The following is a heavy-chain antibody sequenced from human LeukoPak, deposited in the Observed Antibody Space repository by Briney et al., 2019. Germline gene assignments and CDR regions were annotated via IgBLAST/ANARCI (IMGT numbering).Heavy chain of an antibody. CDR2: IYYSGST. CDR3: ARDFYPGELGAFDI. CDR1: GGSISSYY. D-gene: IGHD7-27*01. Sequence: PSETLSLTCTVSGGSISSYYWSWIRQPPGKGLEWIGYIYYSGSTNYNPSLKSRVTISVDTSKNQFSLKLSSVTAADTAVYYCARDFYPGELGAFDIWGQGTMVTVSS. V-gene: IGHV4-59*01. J-gene: IGHJ3*02.